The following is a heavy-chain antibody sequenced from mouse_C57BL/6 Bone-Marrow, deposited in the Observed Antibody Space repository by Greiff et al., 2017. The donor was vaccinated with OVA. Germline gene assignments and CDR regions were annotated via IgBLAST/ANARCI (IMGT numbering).Heavy chain of an antibody. Sequence: VQLQQSGAELVKPGASVKLSCTASGFNIKDYYMHWVKQRTEQGLEWIGRIDPEDGETKYAPNFQGKATITADTSSTTAYLQLSSLTSENTAVYYGARDGSSYEWDFDYWGQGTTLTVSS. CDR2: IDPEDGET. V-gene: IGHV14-2*01. CDR1: GFNIKDYY. J-gene: IGHJ2*01. CDR3: ARDGSSYEWDFDY. D-gene: IGHD1-1*01.